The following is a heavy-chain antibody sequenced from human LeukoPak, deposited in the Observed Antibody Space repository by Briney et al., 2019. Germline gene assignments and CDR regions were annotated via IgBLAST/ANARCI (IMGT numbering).Heavy chain of an antibody. V-gene: IGHV3-30*02. CDR2: IRFDATNK. CDR3: AKKPYPGYFEF. Sequence: GGSLRLSCAASGFIFSGSSMHWVRQAPGKGLEWVCFIRFDATNKYYADSVKGRFTISRDNSNNTLYLQLNNVRTEDTATYFCAKKPYPGYFEFWGPGTL. CDR1: GFIFSGSS. D-gene: IGHD1-14*01. J-gene: IGHJ4*02.